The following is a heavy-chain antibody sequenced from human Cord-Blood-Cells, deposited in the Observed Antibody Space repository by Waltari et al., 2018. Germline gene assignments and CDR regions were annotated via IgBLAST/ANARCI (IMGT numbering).Heavy chain of an antibody. D-gene: IGHD6-6*01. CDR3: ARDQGYSSSSRWCGP. Sequence: QVQLVQSGAEVKKSGASVKVSCKASGYTFTSYYMHWVRQAPGQGLEWMGISNPSGGRRSDARKLQGRVTMTRDTATSTVYRELGSRRCEDTAVYYCARDQGYSSSSRWCGPWGQGTLVTVSS. CDR1: GYTFTSYY. V-gene: IGHV1-46*01. J-gene: IGHJ5*02. CDR2: SNPSGGRR.